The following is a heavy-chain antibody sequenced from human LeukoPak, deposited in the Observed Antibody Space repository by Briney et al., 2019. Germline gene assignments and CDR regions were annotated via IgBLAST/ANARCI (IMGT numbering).Heavy chain of an antibody. Sequence: GGSLRLSCAASGFTFSNYAMTWVRQAPGKGLEWVSGISGSGGTTYYADSVKGRFTISRDNSKNTLYLRMNSLRAEDTAVYYCAKASIAVAGTGRYNWFDPWGQGTLVTVSS. D-gene: IGHD6-19*01. CDR1: GFTFSNYA. V-gene: IGHV3-23*01. J-gene: IGHJ5*02. CDR3: AKASIAVAGTGRYNWFDP. CDR2: ISGSGGTT.